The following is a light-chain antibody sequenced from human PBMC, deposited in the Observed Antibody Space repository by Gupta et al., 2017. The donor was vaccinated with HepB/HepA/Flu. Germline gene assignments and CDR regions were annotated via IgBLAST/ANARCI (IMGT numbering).Light chain of an antibody. J-gene: IGKJ1*01. Sequence: DIQLTQSPSFLSASVGDRVTITCRASQGISSYLAWYQQKPGKAPKLLIYAASTLQSGVPSRFSGSGSGTEFTLTISSRQPEDFATYYCQQLTSYLWTFGQGTKVEIK. V-gene: IGKV1-9*01. CDR3: QQLTSYLWT. CDR2: AAS. CDR1: QGISSY.